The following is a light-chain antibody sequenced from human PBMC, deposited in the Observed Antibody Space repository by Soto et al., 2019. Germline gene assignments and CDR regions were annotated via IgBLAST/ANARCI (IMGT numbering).Light chain of an antibody. CDR3: QQYGSSPPT. Sequence: EIVLTQSPGTLSLSPGERVTLSCRASQSVGNNYFAWYRQTPGQAPRLLIYGASSRASGIPDRFSGSGSGTDFTLTISRLEPEDSAVFYCQQYGSSPPTFGQGTKVEIK. CDR2: GAS. V-gene: IGKV3-20*01. J-gene: IGKJ1*01. CDR1: QSVGNNY.